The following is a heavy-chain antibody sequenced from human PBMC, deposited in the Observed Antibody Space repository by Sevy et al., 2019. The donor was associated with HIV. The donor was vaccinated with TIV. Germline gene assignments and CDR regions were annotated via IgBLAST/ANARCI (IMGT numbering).Heavy chain of an antibody. CDR3: AREGCSRPHDY. J-gene: IGHJ4*02. CDR2: LSFGCGKI. D-gene: IGHD2-8*01. CDR1: GFAFYEYS. Sequence: GGSLRLSCAASGFAFYEYSMSWIRQAPGKGLEWVATLSFGCGKINYADSVKGRFTISRDNSKNSFYLQMDNLRVEDPALYYCAREGCSRPHDYWGQGPRVTVSS. V-gene: IGHV3-23*01.